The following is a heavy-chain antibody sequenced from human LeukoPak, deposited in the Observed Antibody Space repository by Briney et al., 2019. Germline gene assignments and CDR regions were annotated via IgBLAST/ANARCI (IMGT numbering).Heavy chain of an antibody. CDR1: GYTFTGYY. Sequence: APVKVSCKASGYTFTGYYMHWVRQAPGQGLEWMGWINPNGGGTNYAQKFQGRVTMTRDTSISTAYMELSRLRSDDTAVYYCARNLYYYDSRGNWFDPWGQGTLVTVSS. CDR2: INPNGGGT. V-gene: IGHV1-2*02. D-gene: IGHD3-22*01. CDR3: ARNLYYYDSRGNWFDP. J-gene: IGHJ5*02.